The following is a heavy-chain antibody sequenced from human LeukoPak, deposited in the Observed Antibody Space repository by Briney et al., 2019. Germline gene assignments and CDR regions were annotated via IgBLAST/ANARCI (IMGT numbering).Heavy chain of an antibody. V-gene: IGHV3-48*01. D-gene: IGHD3-22*01. CDR3: AREDYYDSSGPGGKYAFDI. CDR2: ISSSSSTI. CDR1: GFTFSSYS. J-gene: IGHJ3*02. Sequence: HTGGSLRLSCAASGFTFSSYSMNWVRQAPGKGLEWVSYISSSSSTIYYADSVKGRFTISRDNAKNSLYLQMNSLRAEDTAVYYCAREDYYDSSGPGGKYAFDIWGQGTMVTVSS.